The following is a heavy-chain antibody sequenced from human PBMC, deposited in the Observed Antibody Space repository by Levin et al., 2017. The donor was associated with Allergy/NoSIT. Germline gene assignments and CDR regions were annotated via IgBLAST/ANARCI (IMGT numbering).Heavy chain of an antibody. V-gene: IGHV4-59*01. J-gene: IGHJ6*02. Sequence: PSQTLSLTCTVSGGSISSYYWSWIRQPPGKGLEWIGYIHYSGSTKYNPSLKSRVTISVDTSKNQFSLKLNSVTAADTAVYYCARDRTTVTTNDVYYYGMDVWGQGTTVTVSS. CDR3: ARDRTTVTTNDVYYYGMDV. D-gene: IGHD4-17*01. CDR1: GGSISSYY. CDR2: IHYSGST.